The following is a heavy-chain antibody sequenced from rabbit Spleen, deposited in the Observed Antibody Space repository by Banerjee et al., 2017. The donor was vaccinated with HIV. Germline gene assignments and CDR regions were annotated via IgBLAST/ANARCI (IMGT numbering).Heavy chain of an antibody. CDR1: GVSFSGSSY. CDR2: IDAGSSDFT. D-gene: IGHD1-1*01. V-gene: IGHV1S40*01. Sequence: QSLEESGGGLVKPGASLTLTCIASGVSFSGSSYICWVRQAPGKGLEWIACIDAGSSDFTYFASWAKGRFTISKTSSTTVTLQMTSLTAADTATYFCARDTSSSFSSYGMDLWGQGTLVTVS. CDR3: ARDTSSSFSSYGMDL. J-gene: IGHJ6*01.